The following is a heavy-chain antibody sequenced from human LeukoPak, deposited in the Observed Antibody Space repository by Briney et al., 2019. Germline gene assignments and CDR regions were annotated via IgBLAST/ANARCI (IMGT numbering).Heavy chain of an antibody. D-gene: IGHD5-18*01. CDR1: GASISSYY. V-gene: IGHV4-59*08. CDR2: IYYSGSI. Sequence: SETLSLTRTVSGASISSYYWSWIRQPPGKGLEWIGYIYYSGSINYNPSLKSRVTISVDTSKSQFSLRLSSVTAADTAIYYCATSCGNSYGCYFDYWGQGTLVTVSS. J-gene: IGHJ4*02. CDR3: ATSCGNSYGCYFDY.